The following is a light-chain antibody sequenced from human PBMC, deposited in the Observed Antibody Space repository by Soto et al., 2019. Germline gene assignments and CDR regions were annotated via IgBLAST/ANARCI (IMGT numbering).Light chain of an antibody. Sequence: DIQMTQSPSSLSPSVGDRVTITCRASRSISDWLAWYQQKPGKAPELLIFDVSSLQSGVPSRFSGSGSGTEFTLTISSLQPDDLATYYCQQYNTFWTFGRGTKVDIK. V-gene: IGKV1-5*01. CDR2: DVS. J-gene: IGKJ1*01. CDR3: QQYNTFWT. CDR1: RSISDW.